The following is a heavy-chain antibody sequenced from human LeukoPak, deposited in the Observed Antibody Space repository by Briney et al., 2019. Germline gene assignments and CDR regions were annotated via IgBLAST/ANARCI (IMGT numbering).Heavy chain of an antibody. D-gene: IGHD2-15*01. CDR3: ARDHVVDGLVFDY. V-gene: IGHV3-7*01. J-gene: IGHJ4*02. CDR1: GFTFSSHW. Sequence: PTGGSLRLSCAASGFTFSSHWMSWARQAPGKGLEWVANINQDGSEKYYVDSVKGRFTISRDNAKNSLYLQMNTLSPEDTAIYYCARDHVVDGLVFDYWGQGTLVTVSS. CDR2: INQDGSEK.